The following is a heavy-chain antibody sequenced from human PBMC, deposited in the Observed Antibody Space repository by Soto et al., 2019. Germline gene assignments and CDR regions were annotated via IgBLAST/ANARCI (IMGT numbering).Heavy chain of an antibody. V-gene: IGHV1-8*01. CDR2: MNPGSGDT. CDR1: GYTFTNND. CDR3: ARMASFGSLNWFDP. J-gene: IGHJ5*02. D-gene: IGHD5-18*01. Sequence: ASVKVSCKASGYTFTNNDVTWVRQATGQGLEWMGWMNPGSGDTGYAQKFQGRVTMTRNISIATAYMELSSLRSEDTAIYYCARMASFGSLNWFDPWGQGTLVTVS.